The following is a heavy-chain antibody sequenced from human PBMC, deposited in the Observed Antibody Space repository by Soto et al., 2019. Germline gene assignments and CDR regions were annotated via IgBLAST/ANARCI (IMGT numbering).Heavy chain of an antibody. CDR2: ISYDGSNK. CDR3: ARAVAGRFDY. D-gene: IGHD6-19*01. J-gene: IGHJ4*02. Sequence: PGGSLRLSCAASGFTFSSYAMHWVRQAPGKGLEWVAVISYDGSNKYYADSVKGRFTISRDNSKNTLYLQMNSLRAEDTAVYYCARAVAGRFDYWGQGTLVTVS. V-gene: IGHV3-30-3*01. CDR1: GFTFSSYA.